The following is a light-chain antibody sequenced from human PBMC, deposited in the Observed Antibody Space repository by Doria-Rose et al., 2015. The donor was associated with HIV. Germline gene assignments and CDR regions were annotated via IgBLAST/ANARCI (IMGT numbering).Light chain of an antibody. V-gene: IGKV1-9*01. Sequence: DIQLTQSPSFLSASVGDTVTITCRASQDISSFLAWYQQKPGRAPKLLIYSASTLQSGVPLRFSGSGSGTEFTLTVSSLLTEDSAIYYCQQLNAYPPTFGGGTKAEIK. CDR2: SAS. CDR3: QQLNAYPPT. J-gene: IGKJ4*01. CDR1: QDISSF.